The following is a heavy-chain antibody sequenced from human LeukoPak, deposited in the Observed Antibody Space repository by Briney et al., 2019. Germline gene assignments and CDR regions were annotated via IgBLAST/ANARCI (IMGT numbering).Heavy chain of an antibody. V-gene: IGHV3-30*03. Sequence: GGSLRLSCAASGFTFSSYGMHWVRQAPGKGLEWVAVISYDGSNKYYADSVKGRFTISRDNSKNTLYLQMNSLRAEDTAVYYCARDRVGAYIGYWGQGTLVTVSS. CDR3: ARDRVGAYIGY. CDR1: GFTFSSYG. J-gene: IGHJ4*02. D-gene: IGHD1-26*01. CDR2: ISYDGSNK.